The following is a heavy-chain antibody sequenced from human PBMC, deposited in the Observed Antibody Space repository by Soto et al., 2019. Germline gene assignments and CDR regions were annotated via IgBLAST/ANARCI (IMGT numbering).Heavy chain of an antibody. CDR2: IWYDGSNK. V-gene: IGHV3-33*01. J-gene: IGHJ4*02. CDR1: GFTFSSYG. CDR3: ARDRDGYNYGGYYFDY. Sequence: QVQLVESGGGVVQPGRSLRLSCAASGFTFSSYGMHWVRQAPGKGLEWVAVIWYDGSNKYYADSVKGRFTISRDNSNNTLYRQMNSQRAEDTAVYYCARDRDGYNYGGYYFDYWGQGTLVTVSS. D-gene: IGHD5-12*01.